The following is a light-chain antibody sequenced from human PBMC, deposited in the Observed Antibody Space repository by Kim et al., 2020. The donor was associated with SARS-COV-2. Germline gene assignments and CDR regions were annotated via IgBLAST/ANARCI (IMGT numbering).Light chain of an antibody. V-gene: IGLV1-40*01. Sequence: KVATTGTVRSSTSGASDDVRWYHQPPGTAPKLIMQCNNYRPSGVPDRFSGSKSGTSASLAVTGLQAEDEADYYCQSYDSSLSTSVFGGGTQLTVL. CDR3: QSYDSSLSTSV. CDR1: SSTSGASDD. CDR2: CNN. J-gene: IGLJ2*01.